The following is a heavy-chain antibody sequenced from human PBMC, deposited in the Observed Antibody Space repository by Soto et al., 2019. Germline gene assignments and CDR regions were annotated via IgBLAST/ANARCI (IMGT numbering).Heavy chain of an antibody. V-gene: IGHV3-53*04. CDR1: GFTVSSNY. D-gene: IGHD5-18*01. CDR2: IYSGGST. J-gene: IGHJ4*02. Sequence: GGSLRLSCAASGFTVSSNYMSWVRQAPGKGLEWVSVIYSGGSTYYADSVKGRFTISRHNSKNTLYLQMNSLRAEDTAVYYCARVWADTAMDWYYFDYWGQGTLVTVSS. CDR3: ARVWADTAMDWYYFDY.